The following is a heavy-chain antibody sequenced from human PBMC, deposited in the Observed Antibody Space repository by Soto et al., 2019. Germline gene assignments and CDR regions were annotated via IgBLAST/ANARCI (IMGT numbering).Heavy chain of an antibody. CDR3: AREDTGYCSSTSCHGWFDP. V-gene: IGHV4-59*01. CDR1: GGSISSYY. J-gene: IGHJ5*02. D-gene: IGHD2-2*01. Sequence: SETLSLTCTVSGGSISSYYWSWIRQPPGKGLEWIGYIYYSGSTNYNPSLKSRVTISVDTSKNQFSLKLSSVTAADTAVYYCAREDTGYCSSTSCHGWFDPWGQGTLVTVSS. CDR2: IYYSGST.